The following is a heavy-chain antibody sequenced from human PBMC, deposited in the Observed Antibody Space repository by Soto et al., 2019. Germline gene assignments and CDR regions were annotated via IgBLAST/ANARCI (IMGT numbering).Heavy chain of an antibody. CDR3: ARGHLGITTTGTWYDFDY. Sequence: SETLSLTCSVSGDSINSRYWSWIRQPPGKGLEWIGYIDYVGSTNYAPSLQSRVTMSVDTSKNQVSLKLRYVTAADTAVYYCARGHLGITTTGTWYDFDYWGQGTLVTVSS. J-gene: IGHJ4*02. CDR1: GDSINSRY. D-gene: IGHD2-15*01. CDR2: IDYVGST. V-gene: IGHV4-59*11.